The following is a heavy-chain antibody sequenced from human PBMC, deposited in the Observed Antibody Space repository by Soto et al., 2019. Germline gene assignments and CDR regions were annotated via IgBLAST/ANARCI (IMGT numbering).Heavy chain of an antibody. CDR1: GYTLTTYG. D-gene: IGHD1-1*01. J-gene: IGHJ4*02. CDR2: ISAYNDHT. CDR3: ARGTYFDY. V-gene: IGHV1-18*01. Sequence: QVQLVQSGAEVKKPGASVKVSCKAAGYTLTTYGVSWVRQAPGQGLEWVGWISAYNDHTNYAQKFQGRVTMTTDTLTSTAYMELRSLRSDDTAVYYCARGTYFDYWGQGTLVTVSS.